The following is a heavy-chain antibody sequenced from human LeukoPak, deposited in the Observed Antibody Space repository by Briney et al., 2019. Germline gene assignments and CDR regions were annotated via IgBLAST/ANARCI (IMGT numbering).Heavy chain of an antibody. CDR3: AKDGAWLRFDD. CDR2: INWNGGST. V-gene: IGHV3-20*04. J-gene: IGHJ4*02. Sequence: SGGSLRLSCAASGFTFDDYGMSWVRQAPGKGLEWVSGINWNGGSTGYADSVKGRFFISRDDSKNTFYLQMINLRAEDTAVYYCAKDGAWLRFDDWGQGILVTVSS. D-gene: IGHD5-12*01. CDR1: GFTFDDYG.